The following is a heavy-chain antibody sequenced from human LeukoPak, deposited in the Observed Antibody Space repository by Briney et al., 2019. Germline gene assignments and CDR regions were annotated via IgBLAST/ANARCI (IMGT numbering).Heavy chain of an antibody. CDR1: GYTFTDYY. D-gene: IGHD6-6*01. V-gene: IGHV1-2*02. CDR2: INPNSRGA. J-gene: IGHJ6*03. Sequence: GASVKVSCKASGYTFTDYYMHWVRQAPGQGLEWMGWINPNSRGANFAQKFQGRVTMTWDTSITTAYMELNRLTSDDTAVYYCARGTAARPQQSRYYYYYYYMDVWGKGTTVTVSS. CDR3: ARGTAARPQQSRYYYYYYYMDV.